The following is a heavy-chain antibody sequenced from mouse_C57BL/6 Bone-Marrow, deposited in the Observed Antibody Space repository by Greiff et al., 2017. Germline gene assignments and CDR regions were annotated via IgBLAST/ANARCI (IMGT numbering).Heavy chain of an antibody. V-gene: IGHV1-69*01. CDR2: IDPSDSYT. CDR1: GYTFTSYW. D-gene: IGHD1-1*01. J-gene: IGHJ4*01. Sequence: QVQLQQPGAELVMPGASVKLSCKASGYTFTSYWMHWVKQRPGQGLEWIGEIDPSDSYTNYNPKFQGKSTLTVDKSSSTAYMQLSSLTSEDSAVYYCAKGFYYGSSYYYAMDYWGQGTSVTVSA. CDR3: AKGFYYGSSYYYAMDY.